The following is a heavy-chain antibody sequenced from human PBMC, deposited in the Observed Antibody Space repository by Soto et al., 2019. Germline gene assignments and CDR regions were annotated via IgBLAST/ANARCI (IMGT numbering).Heavy chain of an antibody. CDR2: IYYSGST. J-gene: IGHJ4*02. V-gene: IGHV4-59*01. CDR3: AREIEYSGSFDY. CDR1: GGSISSYY. D-gene: IGHD5-12*01. Sequence: SETLSLTCTVSGGSISSYYWSWIRQPPGKGLEWIGYIYYSGSTNYNPSLKSRVTISVDTSKNQFSLKLSSVTAADTAVYYCAREIEYSGSFDYWGQGTLVTVSS.